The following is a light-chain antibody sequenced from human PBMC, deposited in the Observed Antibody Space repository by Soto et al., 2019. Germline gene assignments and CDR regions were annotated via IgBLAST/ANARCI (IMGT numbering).Light chain of an antibody. J-gene: IGKJ2*01. V-gene: IGKV1-8*01. Sequence: AIRMTQSPSSFSASTGDRVSITCRASQDISTYLAWYQQKPGKAPNLLIYAASTLQSGVPSRFSGSGSGTDFTLTINCLQSEDFATYCCQQYYSYPYTFGQGTRLEIK. CDR1: QDISTY. CDR2: AAS. CDR3: QQYYSYPYT.